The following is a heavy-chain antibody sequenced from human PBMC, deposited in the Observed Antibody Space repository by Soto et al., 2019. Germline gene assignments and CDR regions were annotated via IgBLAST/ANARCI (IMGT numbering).Heavy chain of an antibody. D-gene: IGHD3-10*01. CDR1: GFTFSNYI. CDR2: ILHDGNNK. Sequence: QVQLVESGGGVVQPGRPLRLSCAASGFTFSNYIMHWVRQAPGKGPEWVAIILHDGNNKYYADSVKGRFTISRDNSKNTLYLQMNSLRTEDTAIYYCARDDEGGSYCDLGYWGQGTLVTVSS. CDR3: ARDDEGGSYCDLGY. V-gene: IGHV3-30-3*01. J-gene: IGHJ4*02.